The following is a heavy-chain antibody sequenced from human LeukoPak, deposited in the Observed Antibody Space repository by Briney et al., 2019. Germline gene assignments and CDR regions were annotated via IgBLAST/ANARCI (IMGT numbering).Heavy chain of an antibody. CDR1: GGAFSGYY. V-gene: IGHV4-34*01. CDR2: INHSGSA. D-gene: IGHD2-8*01. CDR3: ARLYRGY. Sequence: SETLSLTCAVYGGAFSGYYWSWIRQPPGKGLEWIGEINHSGSANYNPSLKSRVTISEDTSKNQFSLKLSSVTAADTAVYYCARLYRGYWGQGTLVTVSS. J-gene: IGHJ4*02.